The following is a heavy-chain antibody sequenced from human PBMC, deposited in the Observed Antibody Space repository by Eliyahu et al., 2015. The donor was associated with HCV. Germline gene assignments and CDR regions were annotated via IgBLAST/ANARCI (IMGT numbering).Heavy chain of an antibody. Sequence: QVTLKESGPVLVKPTETLTLTCTVSGFSLGNARLGVSWIRQPPGKALEWLAHIFSNDEESYSSSLKSRLTISKDTSKSQVVLTMNNVDPVDTATYYCAQIYRETIGRHGSYAFDIWGQGTMVTVSS. CDR2: IFSNDEE. CDR3: AQIYRETIGRHGSYAFDI. J-gene: IGHJ3*02. V-gene: IGHV2-26*01. D-gene: IGHD1-7*01. CDR1: GFSLGNARLG.